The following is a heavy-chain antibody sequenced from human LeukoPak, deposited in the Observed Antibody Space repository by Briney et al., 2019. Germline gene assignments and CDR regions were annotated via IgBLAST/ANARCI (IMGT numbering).Heavy chain of an antibody. CDR1: GFTFSSYA. D-gene: IGHD6-13*01. Sequence: TGGSLRLSCAASGFTFSSYAMSWVRQAPGKGLEWVSAISGSGGSTYYADSVKGRFTISRDNSKNTLYLQMNSLRAEDTAVYYCAKDPGGSSWPAGDYWGQGTLVTVSS. CDR3: AKDPGGSSWPAGDY. J-gene: IGHJ4*02. V-gene: IGHV3-23*01. CDR2: ISGSGGST.